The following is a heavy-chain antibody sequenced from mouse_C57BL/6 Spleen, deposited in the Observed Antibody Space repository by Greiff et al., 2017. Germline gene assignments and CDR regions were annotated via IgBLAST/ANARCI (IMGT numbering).Heavy chain of an antibody. Sequence: EVHLVESGGGLVQPGGSLSLSCAASGFTFTDYYMSWVRQPPGKALEWLGFIRHKANGYTTEYSASVKGRFTISRDNSQSILYLQMNALRAEDSATYYCARCYRPWTLFDYWGQGTTLTVSS. D-gene: IGHD2-12*01. CDR1: GFTFTDYY. CDR3: ARCYRPWTLFDY. CDR2: IRHKANGYTT. J-gene: IGHJ2*01. V-gene: IGHV7-3*01.